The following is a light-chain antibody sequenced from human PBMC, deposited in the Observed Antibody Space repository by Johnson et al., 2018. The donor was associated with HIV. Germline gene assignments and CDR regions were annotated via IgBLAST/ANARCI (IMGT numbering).Light chain of an antibody. CDR1: SSNIGNNY. J-gene: IGLJ1*01. Sequence: QPVLTQPPSVSAAPGQKVTISCSGSSSNIGNNYVSWYQQLPGTAPKLLIYDNNKRPSGIPDRFSGSKSGTSATLGITGLQTGDEADYYCGTLDSSLSAYVVGTGTKVTVL. V-gene: IGLV1-51*01. CDR2: DNN. CDR3: GTLDSSLSAYV.